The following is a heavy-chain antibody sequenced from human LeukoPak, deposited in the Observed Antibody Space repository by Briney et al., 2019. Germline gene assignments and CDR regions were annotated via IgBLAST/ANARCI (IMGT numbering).Heavy chain of an antibody. CDR3: ARDQPSSDIVATIMYYFDY. J-gene: IGHJ4*02. Sequence: SVKVSCKASGGTFSSYAISWVRQAPGQGLEWMGRIIPIFGIANYAQKFQGRVTITADKSTSTAYMKLSSLRSEDTAVYYCARDQPSSDIVATIMYYFDYWGQGTLVTVSS. V-gene: IGHV1-69*04. CDR1: GGTFSSYA. CDR2: IIPIFGIA. D-gene: IGHD5-12*01.